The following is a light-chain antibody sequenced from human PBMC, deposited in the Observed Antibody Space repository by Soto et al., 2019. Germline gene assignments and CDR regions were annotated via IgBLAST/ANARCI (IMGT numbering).Light chain of an antibody. V-gene: IGKV1-12*01. J-gene: IGKJ4*01. CDR1: QGISNW. CDR2: AAT. Sequence: DIQMTQSPSSVSASVGDRVTITCRATQGISNWLAWYQQKLGQAPNLLIYAATSLQDGVPLRFSGSGSGADFTLTISALQPEDFATYYCQQANSLPLTFGGGTKVEIK. CDR3: QQANSLPLT.